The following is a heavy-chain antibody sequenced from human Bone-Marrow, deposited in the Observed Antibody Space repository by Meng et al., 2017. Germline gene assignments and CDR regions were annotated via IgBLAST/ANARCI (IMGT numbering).Heavy chain of an antibody. Sequence: GESLKISCAASGFTFSSYEMNWVRQAPGKGLEWVSYISSSGSTKYYADSVKGRFTISRDNSKNTLYLQMNSLRAEDTAVYYCARDSSYYYYGMDVWGQGTTVTVSS. CDR2: ISSSGSTK. D-gene: IGHD6-13*01. CDR3: ARDSSYYYYGMDV. V-gene: IGHV3-48*03. J-gene: IGHJ6*02. CDR1: GFTFSSYE.